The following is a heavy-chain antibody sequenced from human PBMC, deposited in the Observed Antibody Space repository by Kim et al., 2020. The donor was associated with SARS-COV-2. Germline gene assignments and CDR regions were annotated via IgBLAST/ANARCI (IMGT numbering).Heavy chain of an antibody. CDR3: ASLSFGYCSRGYCPYCFDY. D-gene: IGHD2-15*01. CDR2: IKPDGSDK. CDR1: GFTFSTYW. V-gene: IGHV3-7*01. Sequence: GGSLRLSCAASGFTFSTYWMSWVRQAPGKGLESVANIKPDGSDKYYVDSVKGRSTIYRDNAKHSLFLQMNSPRAEDTAVYYCASLSFGYCSRGYCPYCFDYWGQGTLVAVSS. J-gene: IGHJ4*02.